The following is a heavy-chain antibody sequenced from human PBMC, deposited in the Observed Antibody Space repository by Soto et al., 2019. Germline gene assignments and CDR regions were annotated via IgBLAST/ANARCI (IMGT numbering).Heavy chain of an antibody. CDR1: GGTFSTFG. V-gene: IGHV1-69*13. CDR3: AKSAPMDAGDKYYYDF. Sequence: ASVKVSGKASGGTFSTFGISWVRQAPGQGLEWMGGIIPFFGTAGYSQKFEDRITITADESTNTVYMDLRSLTSEDTAIYYCAKSAPMDAGDKYYYDFWGQGALVTVSS. CDR2: IIPFFGTA. J-gene: IGHJ4*02. D-gene: IGHD4-17*01.